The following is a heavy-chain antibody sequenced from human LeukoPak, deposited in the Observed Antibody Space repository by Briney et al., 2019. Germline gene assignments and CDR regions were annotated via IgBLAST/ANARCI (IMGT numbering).Heavy chain of an antibody. CDR1: GYTFTGYY. CDR3: ARDQTGYDFWSGYYKYYFDY. Sequence: ASVKVSCKASGYTFTGYYMHWVRQAPGQGLEWMGWINPNSGGTNCAQKFQGRVTMTRDTSISTAYMELSRLRSDDTAVYYCARDQTGYDFWSGYYKYYFDYWGQGTLVTVSS. V-gene: IGHV1-2*02. J-gene: IGHJ4*02. CDR2: INPNSGGT. D-gene: IGHD3-3*01.